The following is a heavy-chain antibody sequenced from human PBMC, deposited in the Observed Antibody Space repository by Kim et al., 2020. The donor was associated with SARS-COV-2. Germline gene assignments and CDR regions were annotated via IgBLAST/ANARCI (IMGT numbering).Heavy chain of an antibody. Sequence: SETLSLTCAVYGGSFSGYYWSWIRQPPGKGLEWIGEINHSGSTNYNPSLKSRVTISVDTSKNQFSLKLSSVTAADTAVYYCARVGPNYDILTGYYYYYGMDVWGQGTTVTVSS. CDR2: INHSGST. V-gene: IGHV4-34*01. CDR1: GGSFSGYY. J-gene: IGHJ6*02. CDR3: ARVGPNYDILTGYYYYYGMDV. D-gene: IGHD3-9*01.